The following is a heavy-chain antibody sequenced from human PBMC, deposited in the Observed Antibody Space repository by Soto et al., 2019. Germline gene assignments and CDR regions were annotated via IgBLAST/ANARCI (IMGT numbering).Heavy chain of an antibody. Sequence: DVQLVESGGDLVQAGGSLRLSCAASGFTFSTSWMQWVRQAPGKGLEWVANIRPDGRENAYIDSVTGRFTISRDNVKRSLYLQMKSLRAEDTSVYYCARDRASGANDYWGQGTLVIVSS. V-gene: IGHV3-7*01. CDR1: GFTFSTSW. CDR3: ARDRASGANDY. CDR2: IRPDGREN. J-gene: IGHJ4*02. D-gene: IGHD1-26*01.